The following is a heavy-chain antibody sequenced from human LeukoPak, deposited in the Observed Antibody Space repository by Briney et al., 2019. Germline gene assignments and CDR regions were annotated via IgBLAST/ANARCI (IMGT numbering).Heavy chain of an antibody. Sequence: GGSLRLSCAASGFIFNNAWMIWVRQAPGKGLEWVGRIKSKTNGETTDYAAPVKGRFTISRDDSTNTLYLQMNSLKSEDTAVYYCTTYGSGRKFDYWGQGILVTVSS. CDR1: GFIFNNAW. CDR3: TTYGSGRKFDY. D-gene: IGHD3-10*01. CDR2: IKSKTNGETT. J-gene: IGHJ4*02. V-gene: IGHV3-15*01.